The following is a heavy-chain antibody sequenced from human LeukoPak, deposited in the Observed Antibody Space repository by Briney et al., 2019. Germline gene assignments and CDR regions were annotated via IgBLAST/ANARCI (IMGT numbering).Heavy chain of an antibody. Sequence: GSLRLSCAASGFIFSNAWMSWVRQAPGKGLEWIGSIYYSGSTYYNPSLKSRVTISVDTSKNQFSLKLSSVTAADTAVYYCARGTGTSYPFWGQGTLVTVSS. D-gene: IGHD4-17*01. CDR3: ARGTGTSYPF. CDR2: IYYSGST. J-gene: IGHJ1*01. CDR1: GFIFSNAW. V-gene: IGHV4-4*02.